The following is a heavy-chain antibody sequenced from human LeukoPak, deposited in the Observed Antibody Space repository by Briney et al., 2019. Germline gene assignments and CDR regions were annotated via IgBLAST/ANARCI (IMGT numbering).Heavy chain of an antibody. V-gene: IGHV4-59*01. D-gene: IGHD5-12*01. CDR2: IYYSGST. Sequence: SETLSLTCTVSGGSISSYYWSWIRQPPGKGLEWIGYIYYSGSTYYNPSLKSRVTISVDTSKNQFSLKLSSVTAADTAVYYCARGRDGYDPFDYWGQGTLVTVSS. CDR3: ARGRDGYDPFDY. CDR1: GGSISSYY. J-gene: IGHJ4*02.